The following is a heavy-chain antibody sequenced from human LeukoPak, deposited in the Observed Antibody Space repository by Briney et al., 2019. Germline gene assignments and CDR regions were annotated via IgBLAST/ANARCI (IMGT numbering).Heavy chain of an antibody. Sequence: PSETLSLTCTVSGGSISSSSYYWGWIRQPPGKGLEWIGTIYYSGSTYYNPSLKSRVTISVDTSKNQFSLKLSSVTAADTAVYYCARLHYYYGSAESWGQGTLVTVSS. CDR1: GGSISSSSYY. D-gene: IGHD3-10*01. J-gene: IGHJ5*02. CDR2: IYYSGST. V-gene: IGHV4-39*07. CDR3: ARLHYYYGSAES.